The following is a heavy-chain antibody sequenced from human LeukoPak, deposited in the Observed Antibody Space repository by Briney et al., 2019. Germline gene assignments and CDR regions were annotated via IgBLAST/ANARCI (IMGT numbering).Heavy chain of an antibody. V-gene: IGHV1-24*01. J-gene: IGHJ3*02. CDR2: FDPEDGET. D-gene: IGHD1-26*01. CDR1: GYTLTELS. Sequence: ASVTVSCKVSGYTLTELSMHWVRQAPGKGLEWMGGFDPEDGETIYAQKFQGRVTMTTDTSTSTAYMELRSLRSDDTAVYYCARVGAVGALDAFDIWGQGTMVTVSS. CDR3: ARVGAVGALDAFDI.